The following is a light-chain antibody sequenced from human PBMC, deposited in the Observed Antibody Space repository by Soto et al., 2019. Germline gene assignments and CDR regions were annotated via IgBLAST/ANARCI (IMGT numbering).Light chain of an antibody. J-gene: IGKJ4*01. CDR2: AAS. CDR3: QKYNSAPLT. Sequence: DIQMTQSPSSLSASIGDRITITCRASQDIRNSLVWYQQKPGKVPTLLLYAASTVQAGVPSRFSGSGSGTDFTLTISRLHPEDVATYSCQKYNSAPLTFGGGTEVEIK. CDR1: QDIRNS. V-gene: IGKV1-27*01.